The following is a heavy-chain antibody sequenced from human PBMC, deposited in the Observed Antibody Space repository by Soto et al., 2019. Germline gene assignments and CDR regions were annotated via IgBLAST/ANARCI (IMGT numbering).Heavy chain of an antibody. D-gene: IGHD6-19*01. J-gene: IGHJ4*02. CDR3: ARFRVGVAGPMIRVFDF. V-gene: IGHV2-70*11. CDR2: IDWDDDK. Sequence: SGPTLVNPTQTLTLTCTFSGFSLSTTGMCVSWIRQPPGKALEWLARIDWDDDKYYSTSLKTRLTISKDTSKNQVVLTLTNMHPVDTASYYCARFRVGVAGPMIRVFDFWGQGTMVT. CDR1: GFSLSTTGMC.